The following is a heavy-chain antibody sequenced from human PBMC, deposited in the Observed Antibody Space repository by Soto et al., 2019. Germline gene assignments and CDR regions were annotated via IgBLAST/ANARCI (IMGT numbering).Heavy chain of an antibody. J-gene: IGHJ4*02. CDR3: AREQLQVVIPDY. Sequence: EVQLVESGGGLVQPGGSLRLSCAASGFTFSSYWMNWVRQAPGKGLEWVANIKQDGSEKYYVDSVKGRFTISRDNTKNSLYLQMNSLRAEDTAVYYCAREQLQVVIPDYWGQGTRVTVSS. V-gene: IGHV3-7*01. CDR2: IKQDGSEK. CDR1: GFTFSSYW. D-gene: IGHD6-13*01.